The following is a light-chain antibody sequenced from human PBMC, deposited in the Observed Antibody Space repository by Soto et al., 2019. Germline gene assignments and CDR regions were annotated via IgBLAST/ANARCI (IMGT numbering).Light chain of an antibody. V-gene: IGKV3-11*01. CDR2: DAS. CDR3: QQRSNWPPIT. CDR1: QSVDNY. J-gene: IGKJ5*01. Sequence: EIVMTQSPATLSVSPGDRATLSCRASQSVDNYLAWYQQKPGQPHSLLIYDASTRATGIPARFSGSGSGTDFTPTINSLEPEDFAVYYCQQRSNWPPITFGQGTRLEIK.